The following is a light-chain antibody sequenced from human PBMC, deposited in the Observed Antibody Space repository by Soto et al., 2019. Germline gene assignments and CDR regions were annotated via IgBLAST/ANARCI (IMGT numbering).Light chain of an antibody. CDR1: SSNIGAGYD. J-gene: IGLJ3*02. V-gene: IGLV1-40*01. Sequence: QSVLTQQPSVSGAPGQRVTISCTGGSSNIGAGYDVHWYQQLPGTAPKLLVSGNTNRPSGVPDRFSGSKSGTSASLAITGLQAEDEADYYCQSFDSSLSGWVFGGGTKVTVL. CDR2: GNT. CDR3: QSFDSSLSGWV.